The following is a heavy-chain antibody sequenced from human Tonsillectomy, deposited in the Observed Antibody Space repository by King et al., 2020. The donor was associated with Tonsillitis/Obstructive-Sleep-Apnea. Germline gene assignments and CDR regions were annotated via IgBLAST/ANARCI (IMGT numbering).Heavy chain of an antibody. CDR3: ARTTHYCSSTTCYSSYYYYYMDV. CDR1: GFSLSTNGMC. J-gene: IGHJ6*03. D-gene: IGHD2-2*02. V-gene: IGHV2-70*15. CDR2: IDWDDDK. Sequence: VTLKESGPALVKPTQTLTLTCTFSGFSLSTNGMCVSWIRQPPGKALEWLARIDWDDDKYYSTSLKTRLTISKDTSKNQVVLTMTNMDSVDTATYYCARTTHYCSSTTCYSSYYYYYMDVWGKGTTVTVSS.